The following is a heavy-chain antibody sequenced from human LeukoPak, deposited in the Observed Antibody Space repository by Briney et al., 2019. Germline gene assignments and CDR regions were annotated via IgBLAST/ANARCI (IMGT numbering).Heavy chain of an antibody. CDR3: AKVGWLQDFDY. V-gene: IGHV3-23*01. J-gene: IGHJ4*02. CDR1: GFTFNNYA. CDR2: IRRSGGST. D-gene: IGHD5-24*01. Sequence: GGSLRLSCAASGFTFNNYAMNWVRQAPGQGLEWVSDIRRSGGSTHYADSVQGRFTISRDNSKNTLYLQMNSLGAEDTAVYYCAKVGWLQDFDYWGQGTLVTVSS.